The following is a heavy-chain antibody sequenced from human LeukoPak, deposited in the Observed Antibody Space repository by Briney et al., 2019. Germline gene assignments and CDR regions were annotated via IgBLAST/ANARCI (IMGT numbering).Heavy chain of an antibody. V-gene: IGHV3-30*01. CDR3: ARGSVLDAFDI. J-gene: IGHJ3*02. Sequence: DSVKGRFTISRDNSKNTLYLQMNSLRAEDTAVYYCARGSVLDAFDIWGQGTMVTVSS.